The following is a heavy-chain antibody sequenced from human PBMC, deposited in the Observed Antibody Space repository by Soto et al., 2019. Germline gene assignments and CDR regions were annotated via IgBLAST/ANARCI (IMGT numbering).Heavy chain of an antibody. CDR1: SGSVSSGGYF. CDR3: GWSSARYMFDY. CDR2: IYHTGST. V-gene: IGHV4-31*03. D-gene: IGHD6-13*01. Sequence: SETLSLTCTVSSGSVSSGGYFWSWIRQLPGKGLEWIGYIYHTGSTFYNPSLTSRVTISLDTSKSQFSLRLTSVTAADTAMYFCGWSSARYMFDYWGPVNLVTVSS. J-gene: IGHJ4*02.